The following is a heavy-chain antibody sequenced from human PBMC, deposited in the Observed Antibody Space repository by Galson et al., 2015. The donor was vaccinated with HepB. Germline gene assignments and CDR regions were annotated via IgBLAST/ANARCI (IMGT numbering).Heavy chain of an antibody. V-gene: IGHV1-69*06. Sequence: SVKVSSKASGGTFSSYVINWVRQAPGQGLEWMGGIIPIFGRGNYARKFQGRVTISADKSTSTAYMELSSLRSEDTAVYYCATGGECSGGSCHEGHWGQGTLVTVSS. J-gene: IGHJ4*02. CDR1: GGTFSSYV. CDR2: IIPIFGRG. CDR3: ATGGECSGGSCHEGH. D-gene: IGHD2-15*01.